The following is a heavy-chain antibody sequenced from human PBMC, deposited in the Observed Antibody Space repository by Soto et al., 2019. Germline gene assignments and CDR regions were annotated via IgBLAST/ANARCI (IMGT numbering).Heavy chain of an antibody. CDR2: IYYSGST. D-gene: IGHD6-13*01. CDR1: GGSISSSSYY. CDR3: ARGRPGIAGVDP. Sequence: SSETRSLTCTVSGGSISSSSYYWGWIRQPPGKGLEWMGGIYYSGSTYFNPSLKSRVTISVDTSKNQFSLKLSSVTAADTAVYYCARGRPGIAGVDPWGQGTLVTVSS. J-gene: IGHJ5*02. V-gene: IGHV4-39*01.